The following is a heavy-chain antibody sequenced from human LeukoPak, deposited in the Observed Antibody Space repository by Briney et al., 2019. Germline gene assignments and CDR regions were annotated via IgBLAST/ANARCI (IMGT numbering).Heavy chain of an antibody. J-gene: IGHJ4*02. CDR1: EFTFSNYA. CDR3: AKDMRGVDTGSYISGF. V-gene: IGHV3-23*01. CDR2: ISGSGEKI. D-gene: IGHD1-26*01. Sequence: GGSLRLSCAASEFTFSNYAMSWVRLAPGKGLEWVSDISGSGEKIHYGDSVKGRFTISRDNSKNTLYLQMNSLRAEDTAVYFCAKDMRGVDTGSYISGFWGQGTLVTVSP.